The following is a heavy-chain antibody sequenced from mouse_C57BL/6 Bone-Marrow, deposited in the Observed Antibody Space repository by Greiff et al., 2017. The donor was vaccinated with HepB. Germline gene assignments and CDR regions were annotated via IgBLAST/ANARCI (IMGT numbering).Heavy chain of an antibody. CDR2: ISNGGGST. Sequence: DVELVESGGGLVQPGGSLKLSCAASGFTFSDYYMYWVRQTPEKRLEWVAYISNGGGSTYYPDTVKGRFTISRDNAKNTLYLQMSRLKSEDTAMYYCARLIYYYGSSHWYFDVWGTGTTVTVSS. J-gene: IGHJ1*03. V-gene: IGHV5-12*01. D-gene: IGHD1-1*01. CDR1: GFTFSDYY. CDR3: ARLIYYYGSSHWYFDV.